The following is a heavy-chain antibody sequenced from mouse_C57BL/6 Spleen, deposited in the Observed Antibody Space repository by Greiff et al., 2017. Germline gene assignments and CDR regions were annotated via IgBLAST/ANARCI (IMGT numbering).Heavy chain of an antibody. CDR3: ARNEGVCHYFDY. Sequence: QVQLQQSGPGLVQPSQSLSITCTVSGFSLTSYGVHWVRQSPGKGLEWLGVIWSGGSTDYNAAFISRLSISKDNSKSQVFFKMNSLQADVTAIYYCARNEGVCHYFDYWGQGTTLTVSS. CDR1: GFSLTSYG. CDR2: IWSGGST. D-gene: IGHD2-10*02. V-gene: IGHV2-2*01. J-gene: IGHJ2*01.